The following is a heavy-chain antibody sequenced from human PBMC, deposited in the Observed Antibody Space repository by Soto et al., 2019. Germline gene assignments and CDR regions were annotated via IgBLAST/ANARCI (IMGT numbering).Heavy chain of an antibody. Sequence: QITLKESGPTLVKPTQNLTLTCTFSWFSLSTSGVGVGWVRQPPGKALEWLALIYWDNDKRYSPSLKSRLTITKDTSKNQVVLTMTNMDPVDTATYYCAHSWFGELLNWFDPWGQGTLVTVSS. J-gene: IGHJ5*02. CDR2: IYWDNDK. CDR1: WFSLSTSGVG. CDR3: AHSWFGELLNWFDP. V-gene: IGHV2-5*02. D-gene: IGHD3-10*01.